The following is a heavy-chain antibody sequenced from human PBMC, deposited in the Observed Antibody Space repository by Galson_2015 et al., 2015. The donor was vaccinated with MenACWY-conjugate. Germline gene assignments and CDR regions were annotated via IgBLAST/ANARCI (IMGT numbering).Heavy chain of an antibody. CDR2: IYTGGST. CDR1: GFTVSGNY. D-gene: IGHD2-15*01. Sequence: SLRLSCAASGFTVSGNYMSWVRQAPGKGLEWVSVIYTGGSTYYAESVKGRCTISRDNAKNSLYLQMNSLRDADTAVYYCARGGVVVGARDRSYFDYWGQGTLVTVSS. V-gene: IGHV3-53*01. CDR3: ARGGVVVGARDRSYFDY. J-gene: IGHJ4*02.